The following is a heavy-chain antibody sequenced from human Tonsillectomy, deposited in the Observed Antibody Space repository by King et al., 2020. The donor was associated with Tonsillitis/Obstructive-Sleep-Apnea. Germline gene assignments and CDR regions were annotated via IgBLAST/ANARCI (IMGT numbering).Heavy chain of an antibody. CDR1: GFTFSNAW. CDR3: TTVHDPQFVPARLGD. D-gene: IGHD3-16*01. V-gene: IGHV3-15*01. Sequence: VQLVESGGGLVKPGGSLRISCAASGFTFSNAWMSWVRQTPGKGLECVGHIKTKTHGGTTDYAAPVKGRFTISRDDSKNTLFLQMNSLKTEDTAVYYCTTVHDPQFVPARLGDWGQGTLVTVSS. CDR2: IKTKTHGGTT. J-gene: IGHJ4*02.